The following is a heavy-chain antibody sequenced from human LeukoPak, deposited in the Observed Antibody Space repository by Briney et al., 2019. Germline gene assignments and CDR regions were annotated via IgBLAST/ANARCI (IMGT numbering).Heavy chain of an antibody. D-gene: IGHD6-19*01. CDR1: GYTFTSYG. J-gene: IGHJ6*03. Sequence: GASVKVSCKASGYTFTSYGISWVRQAPGQGLEWMGWISAYNGNTNYAQKFQGRVTITRNTSISTAYMELSSLRSEDTAVYYCARAPSSGWYYYYYYMDVWGKGTTVTVSS. CDR3: ARAPSSGWYYYYYYMDV. V-gene: IGHV1-18*01. CDR2: ISAYNGNT.